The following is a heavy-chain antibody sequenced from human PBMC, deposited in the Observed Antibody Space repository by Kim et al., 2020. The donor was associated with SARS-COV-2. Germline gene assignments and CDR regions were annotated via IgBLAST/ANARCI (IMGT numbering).Heavy chain of an antibody. V-gene: IGHV4-4*09. J-gene: IGHJ4*02. CDR2: IHTGGSA. D-gene: IGHD3-22*01. CDR3: AAAYSSVWVTFEY. Sequence: SETLSLTCTVSRASVDDYFWNWIRLSPERGLEWLAFIHTGGSADYNPSLRSRMTTSIATTKNQLSLKLNSVTAADSAIYYCAAAYSSVWVTFEYWGQGVLVTVSS. CDR1: RASVDDYF.